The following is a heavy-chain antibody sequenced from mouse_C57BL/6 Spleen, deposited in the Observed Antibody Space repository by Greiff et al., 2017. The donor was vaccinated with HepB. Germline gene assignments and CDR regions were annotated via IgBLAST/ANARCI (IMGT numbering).Heavy chain of an antibody. CDR1: GYTFASYW. Sequence: QVQLKQPGTELVKPGASVKLSCKASGYTFASYWMHWVKQRPGQGLEWIGNINPSNGGTNYNEKFKSKATLTVDKSSSTAYMQLSSLTSEDSAVYYCARVLGLRPWFAYWGQGTLVTVSA. CDR2: INPSNGGT. J-gene: IGHJ3*01. V-gene: IGHV1-53*01. CDR3: ARVLGLRPWFAY. D-gene: IGHD2-4*01.